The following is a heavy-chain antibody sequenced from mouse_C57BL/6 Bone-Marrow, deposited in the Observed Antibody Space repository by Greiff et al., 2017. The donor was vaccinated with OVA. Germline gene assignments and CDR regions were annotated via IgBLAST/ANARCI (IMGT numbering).Heavy chain of an antibody. CDR1: GYSITSDY. CDR2: ISYSGST. J-gene: IGHJ4*01. Sequence: EVMLVESGPGLAKPSQTLSLTCSVTGYSITSDYWNWIRKFPGNKLEYMGYISYSGSTYYNPSLKSRISITRDTSKNQYYLQLNSVTTEDTATYYCARILYDYDRGYYAMDYWGQGTSVTVSS. V-gene: IGHV3-8*01. CDR3: ARILYDYDRGYYAMDY. D-gene: IGHD2-4*01.